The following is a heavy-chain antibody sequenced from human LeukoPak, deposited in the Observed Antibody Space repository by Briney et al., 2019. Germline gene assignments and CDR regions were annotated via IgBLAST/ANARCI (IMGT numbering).Heavy chain of an antibody. CDR1: GGSISSNY. CDR2: ISYKGSP. J-gene: IGHJ4*02. D-gene: IGHD4-23*01. CDR3: ARSLIQYGADSAWPIHFDS. V-gene: IGHV4-59*08. Sequence: SETLSLTCTVSGGSISSNYWNWIRQHPGKGLEWIGYISYKGSPNYNPSLKSRVTISADTSNSQFSLKLSSVTAADTAVYYCARSLIQYGADSAWPIHFDSWGQGTLVTVSS.